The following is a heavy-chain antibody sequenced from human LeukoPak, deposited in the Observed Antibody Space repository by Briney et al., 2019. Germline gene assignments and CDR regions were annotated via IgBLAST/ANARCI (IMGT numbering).Heavy chain of an antibody. CDR3: ARSDVVVVVAALDY. D-gene: IGHD2-15*01. Sequence: GGSLRLSCAASGFTFSSYAMSWVRQAPGKGLEWVSAISGSGGSTYYADSVKGRFTISRDNSKNTLYLQMNSLRAEDTAVYYCARSDVVVVVAALDYWGQGTLVTVSS. CDR1: GFTFSSYA. CDR2: ISGSGGST. J-gene: IGHJ4*02. V-gene: IGHV3-23*01.